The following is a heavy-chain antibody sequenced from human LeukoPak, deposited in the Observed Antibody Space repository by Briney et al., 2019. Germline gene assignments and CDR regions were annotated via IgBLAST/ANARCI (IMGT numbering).Heavy chain of an antibody. V-gene: IGHV4-59*12. J-gene: IGHJ5*02. Sequence: KPSETLSLTCTVSGGSISSYYWSWIRQPPGKGLEWIGYIYYSGSTYYNPSLKSRVAISVDTSKNQFSLKLSSVTAADTAVYYCARDLMGTMVRRGFDPWGQGTLVTVSS. CDR1: GGSISSYY. D-gene: IGHD3-10*01. CDR2: IYYSGST. CDR3: ARDLMGTMVRRGFDP.